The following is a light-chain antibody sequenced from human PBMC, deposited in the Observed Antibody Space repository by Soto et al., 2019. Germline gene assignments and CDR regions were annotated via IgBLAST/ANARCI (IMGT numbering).Light chain of an antibody. CDR2: GAS. J-gene: IGKJ1*01. CDR1: QTVYNGF. Sequence: ETVLTQSPGTLSLSPGERATLSCRASQTVYNGFLAWYQQKPGQAPRLLIYGASSRATGIPDRFSGSGSGTDFTLTISSLEPEDFAVYYCQQYVSSPRTFGQGTKVDIK. V-gene: IGKV3-20*01. CDR3: QQYVSSPRT.